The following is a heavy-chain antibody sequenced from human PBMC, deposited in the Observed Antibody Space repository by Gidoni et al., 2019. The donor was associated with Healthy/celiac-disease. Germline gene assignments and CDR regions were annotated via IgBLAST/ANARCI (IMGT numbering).Heavy chain of an antibody. V-gene: IGHV3-23*01. CDR1: GFTFSSYA. CDR3: AKGTQKDIVVVPAALDYGMDV. CDR2: ISGSGGST. J-gene: IGHJ6*02. Sequence: EVQLLESGGGLVQPGGSLRLSCAASGFTFSSYAMSWVRQAPGKGLEWVSAISGSGGSTYYADSVKGRFTISRDNSKNTLYLQMNSLRAEDTAVYYCAKGTQKDIVVVPAALDYGMDVWGQGTTVTVSS. D-gene: IGHD2-2*01.